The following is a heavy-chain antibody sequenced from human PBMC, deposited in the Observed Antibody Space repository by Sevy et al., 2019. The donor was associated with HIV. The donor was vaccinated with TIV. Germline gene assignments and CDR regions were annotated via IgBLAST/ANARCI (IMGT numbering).Heavy chain of an antibody. CDR2: LIPSVGIA. CDR1: GGTLNNYG. CDR3: ASVRPCGGDCYFFDT. V-gene: IGHV1-69*10. D-gene: IGHD2-21*02. J-gene: IGHJ4*02. Sequence: ASVKVSCKASGGTLNNYGMNWVRQAPGQGLDWMGGLIPSVGIASYAQKIQGRAAITADESTSTIYLEVGRLRSDDTAVYFCASVRPCGGDCYFFDTWGQGTLVTVSS.